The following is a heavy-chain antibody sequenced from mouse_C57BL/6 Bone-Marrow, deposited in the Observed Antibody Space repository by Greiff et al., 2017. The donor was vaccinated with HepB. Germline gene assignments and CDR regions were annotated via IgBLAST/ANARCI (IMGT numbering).Heavy chain of an antibody. CDR2: IYPGDGDT. CDR3: AKWHYYDNRSDY. D-gene: IGHD1-1*01. CDR1: GYAFSSYW. J-gene: IGHJ2*01. V-gene: IGHV1-80*01. Sequence: QVQLQQSGAELVKPGASVKISCKASGYAFSSYWMNWVKQRPGKGLEWIGQIYPGDGDTNYNGKFKGKATMTEDKSSRIAYMQLSSLTSEDSAVYCCAKWHYYDNRSDYWGQGTTLTVSS.